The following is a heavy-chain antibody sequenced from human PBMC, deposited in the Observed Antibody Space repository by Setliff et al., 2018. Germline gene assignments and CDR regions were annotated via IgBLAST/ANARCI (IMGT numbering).Heavy chain of an antibody. V-gene: IGHV4-4*07. D-gene: IGHD1-26*01. CDR3: ARSGGWELYKVDA. J-gene: IGHJ5*02. CDR1: GGSISSHY. Sequence: SETLSLTCTVSGGSISSHYWSWIRQPAGKGLEWIGRIYTSGSTNYNPSLKSRVTFSLDTSRTQFSLKLTSVTTADTAVYYCARSGGWELYKVDAWGQGTLVTVSS. CDR2: IYTSGST.